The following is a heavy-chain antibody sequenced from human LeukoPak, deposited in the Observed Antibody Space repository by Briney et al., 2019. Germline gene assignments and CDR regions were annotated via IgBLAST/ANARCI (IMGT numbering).Heavy chain of an antibody. CDR2: IKQDGSEK. Sequence: GGSLRLSCAASGFTFSSYWMSWVRQAPGKGLEWVANIKQDGSEKYYVDSVKGRFTISRDNAKNSLYLQMNSLRVEDTAVYYCARDAPSCGSGSCDAFDIWGQGTMVTVSS. CDR3: ARDAPSCGSGSCDAFDI. J-gene: IGHJ3*02. V-gene: IGHV3-7*01. CDR1: GFTFSSYW. D-gene: IGHD3-10*01.